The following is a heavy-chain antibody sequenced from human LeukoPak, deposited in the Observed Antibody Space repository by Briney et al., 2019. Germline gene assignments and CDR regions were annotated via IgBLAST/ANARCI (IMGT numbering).Heavy chain of an antibody. CDR2: ISAYNGNT. Sequence: ASVKVSCKASGYTFTGYYMHWVRQAPGQGLEWMGWISAYNGNTNYAQKLQGRVTMTTDTSTSTAYMELRSLRSDDTAVYYCARDYYGSGSYYSDYYGMDVWGQGTTVTVSS. J-gene: IGHJ6*02. V-gene: IGHV1-18*04. D-gene: IGHD3-10*01. CDR1: GYTFTGYY. CDR3: ARDYYGSGSYYSDYYGMDV.